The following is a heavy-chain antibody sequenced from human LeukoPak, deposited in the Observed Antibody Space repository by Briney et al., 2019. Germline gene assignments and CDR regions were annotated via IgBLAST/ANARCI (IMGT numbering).Heavy chain of an antibody. CDR1: GFTFSGYP. Sequence: GGSLRLSCAASGFTFSGYPIHWVRQAPGKGLEWVAVISYDGSNKYYADSVKGRFTISRDNSKNTLYLQMNSLRAEDTAVYYCARGWNSTDFQHWGQGTLVTVSS. CDR3: ARGWNSTDFQH. D-gene: IGHD6-13*01. J-gene: IGHJ1*01. V-gene: IGHV3-30-3*01. CDR2: ISYDGSNK.